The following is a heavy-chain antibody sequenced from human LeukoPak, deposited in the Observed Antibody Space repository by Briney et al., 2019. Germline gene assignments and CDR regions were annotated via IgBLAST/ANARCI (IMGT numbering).Heavy chain of an antibody. Sequence: GGSLRLSCAASGFTFSSYAMHWVRQAPGKGLEWVAVISYDGSNKYYADSVKGRFTISRDNSKNTLYLQMNSLRAEDTAVYYRARTSSSPNLGMDVWGQGTTVTVSS. CDR3: ARTSSSPNLGMDV. D-gene: IGHD6-13*01. CDR2: ISYDGSNK. CDR1: GFTFSSYA. V-gene: IGHV3-30-3*01. J-gene: IGHJ6*02.